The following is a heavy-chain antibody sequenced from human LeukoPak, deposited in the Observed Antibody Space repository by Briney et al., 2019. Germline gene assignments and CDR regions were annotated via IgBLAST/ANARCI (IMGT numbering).Heavy chain of an antibody. D-gene: IGHD5-12*01. CDR3: ARDRSLPGRNRGYSGYDEPGY. CDR2: INPNSGGT. J-gene: IGHJ4*02. CDR1: GYTFTGYY. V-gene: IGHV1-2*02. Sequence: GASVKVSCKASGYTFTGYYMHWVRQAPGQGLEWMGWINPNSGGTNYAQKFQGRVTMTRDTSISTAYMELSRLRSDDTAVYYCARDRSLPGRNRGYSGYDEPGYWGQGTLVTVSS.